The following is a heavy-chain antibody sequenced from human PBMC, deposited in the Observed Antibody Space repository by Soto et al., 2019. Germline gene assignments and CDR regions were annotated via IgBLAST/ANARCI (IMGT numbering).Heavy chain of an antibody. CDR3: ARGGLQHALDV. CDR2: VNNDGTDT. Sequence: EVQLVESGGGLVQPGGSLRLSCAASGFTFSNYWMYWVRQAPGKGLVWVSRVNNDGTDTTHADSVKGRFTISRDNAENTLYLQLNSLRAEDTAVYYCARGGLQHALDVWCQGSTVTVSS. CDR1: GFTFSNYW. D-gene: IGHD6-13*01. V-gene: IGHV3-74*03. J-gene: IGHJ6*02.